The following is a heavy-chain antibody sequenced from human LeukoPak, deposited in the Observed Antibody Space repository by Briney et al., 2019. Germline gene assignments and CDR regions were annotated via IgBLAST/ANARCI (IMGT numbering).Heavy chain of an antibody. CDR1: GYSFTSYW. Sequence: GESLKISCKGSGYSFTSYWIGWVRQMPGKGLEWMGIIYPGDSDTRYSPSFQGQVTISADNSISTAYLQWSSLKASDPAMYYCARRLSYYDTTRAFDIWDQGTMVTVSS. CDR3: ARRLSYYDTTRAFDI. V-gene: IGHV5-51*01. J-gene: IGHJ3*02. CDR2: IYPGDSDT. D-gene: IGHD3-22*01.